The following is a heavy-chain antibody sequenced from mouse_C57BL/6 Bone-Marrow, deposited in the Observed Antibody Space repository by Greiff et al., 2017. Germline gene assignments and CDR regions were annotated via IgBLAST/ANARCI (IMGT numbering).Heavy chain of an antibody. CDR3: ARGRTYYSNFHWYFDV. J-gene: IGHJ1*03. Sequence: VQLQQPGAELVMPGASVKLSCKASGYTFTSYWMHWVKQRPGQGLEWIGEIDPSDSYTNYNQKFKGKSTLTVDKSSSTAYMQLSSLTSEDSAVYYCARGRTYYSNFHWYFDVWGTGTTVTVSS. CDR1: GYTFTSYW. D-gene: IGHD2-5*01. CDR2: IDPSDSYT. V-gene: IGHV1-69*01.